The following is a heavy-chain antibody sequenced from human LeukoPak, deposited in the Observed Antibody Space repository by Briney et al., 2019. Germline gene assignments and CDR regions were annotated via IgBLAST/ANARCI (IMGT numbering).Heavy chain of an antibody. D-gene: IGHD5-18*01. Sequence: GGSLTLSCAVSGFTFSDYYMSWIRHPPGKGLEWVSFISGSTTHIYYADSVKGRFTISRDNAKNSLYLQMNTLRAEDTAVYYCARGYTYGVDFWGQGTLVTVSS. CDR3: ARGYTYGVDF. CDR2: ISGSTTHI. CDR1: GFTFSDYY. V-gene: IGHV3-11*01. J-gene: IGHJ4*02.